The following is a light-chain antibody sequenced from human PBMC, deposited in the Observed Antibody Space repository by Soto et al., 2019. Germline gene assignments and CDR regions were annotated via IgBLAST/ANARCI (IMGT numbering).Light chain of an antibody. CDR2: AAS. J-gene: IGKJ4*01. CDR3: QQLNSYPT. Sequence: DIQLTQSPSFLSASVGDRVTIACRASQGISSYLAWYQQQPGKAPKLLFYAASTLQRGVPSRFSGSGSGTEFTLTISSLQPEDFATYYCQQLNSYPTFGGGTKVEIK. V-gene: IGKV1-9*01. CDR1: QGISSY.